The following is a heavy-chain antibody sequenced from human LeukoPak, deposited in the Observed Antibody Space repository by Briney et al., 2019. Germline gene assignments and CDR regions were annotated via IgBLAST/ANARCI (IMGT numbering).Heavy chain of an antibody. CDR2: INGSGGSK. J-gene: IGHJ4*02. V-gene: IGHV3-23*01. D-gene: IGHD4-23*01. CDR1: GFTFSSYA. CDR3: AKEVGYGYGGYYYFDY. Sequence: GGSLRLSCAASGFTFSSYAMSWVRQAPGKGLEWVSAINGSGGSKYYADSVKGRFTITRDNSKNTLYLQMNSLRAEDTAVYYCAKEVGYGYGGYYYFDYWGQGTLVTVSS.